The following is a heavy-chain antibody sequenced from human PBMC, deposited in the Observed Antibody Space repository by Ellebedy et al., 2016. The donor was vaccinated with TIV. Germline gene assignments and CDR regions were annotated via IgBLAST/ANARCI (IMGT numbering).Heavy chain of an antibody. CDR1: GGSIDRGGFY. D-gene: IGHD1-26*01. V-gene: IGHV4-31*03. CDR2: IYYTGSA. J-gene: IGHJ4*02. CDR3: ARTSGTFYFDS. Sequence: LRLXXTVSGGSIDRGGFYWTWIRQHPGRSLGWLGYIYYTGSALYNPSLKSRLIISIDTSKNHFSLKLSSVTAADTALYYCARTSGTFYFDSWGQGTLVAVSS.